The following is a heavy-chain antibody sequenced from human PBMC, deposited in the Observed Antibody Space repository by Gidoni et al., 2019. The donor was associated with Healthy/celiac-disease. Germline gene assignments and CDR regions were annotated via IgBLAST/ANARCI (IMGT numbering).Heavy chain of an antibody. V-gene: IGHV4-34*01. CDR2: IKHSGST. Sequence: QVQLQQWGAGLLKPSETLSLTCSVYGGSFSGSYWSWIRQPPGKELEWIGEIKHSGSTNYNPYLKSRGTISVDTSKNQFSLKLSSVTAADTAVYYCARCSLEQWLTIDYWGQGTLVTVSS. J-gene: IGHJ4*02. CDR3: ARCSLEQWLTIDY. D-gene: IGHD6-19*01. CDR1: GGSFSGSY.